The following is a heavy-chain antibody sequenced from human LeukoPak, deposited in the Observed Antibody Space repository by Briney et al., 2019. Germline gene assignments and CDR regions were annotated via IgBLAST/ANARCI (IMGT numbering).Heavy chain of an antibody. V-gene: IGHV1-69*13. CDR2: IIPIFGTA. D-gene: IGHD6-19*01. CDR3: ARVGSSGRDAFDI. CDR1: GDTFSNYA. Sequence: GASVKVSCKASGDTFSNYAISWVRQAPGQGLEWMGGIIPIFGTANYAQKFQGRVTITADEPTSTAYMELSSLRSEDTAVYYCARVGSSGRDAFDIWGQGTMVTVSS. J-gene: IGHJ3*02.